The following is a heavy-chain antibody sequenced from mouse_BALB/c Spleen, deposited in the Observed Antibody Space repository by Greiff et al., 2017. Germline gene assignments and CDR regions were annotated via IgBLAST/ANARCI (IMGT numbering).Heavy chain of an antibody. J-gene: IGHJ2*01. CDR2: IDPANGNT. V-gene: IGHV14-3*02. CDR3: ASEEAGNDFDY. CDR1: GFNIKDTY. Sequence: VQLQQSGAELVKPGASVKLSCTASGFNIKDTYMHWVKQRPEQGLEWIGRIDPANGNTKYDPKFQGKATITADTSSNTAYLQLSSLTSEDTAVYYCASEEAGNDFDYWGQGTTLTVSS.